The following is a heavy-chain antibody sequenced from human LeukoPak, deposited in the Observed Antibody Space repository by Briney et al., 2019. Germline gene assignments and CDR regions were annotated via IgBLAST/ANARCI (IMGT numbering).Heavy chain of an antibody. Sequence: TGGSLRLSCAASGFTFSSYSMNWVRQAPGKGLEWVSYISSSSSTIYYADSVKGRFTISRDNAKNSLYLQMNSLRAEDTAVYYCARGSSLYCSGGSCYPNWFDPWGQGTLVTVSS. V-gene: IGHV3-48*04. CDR3: ARGSSLYCSGGSCYPNWFDP. J-gene: IGHJ5*02. D-gene: IGHD2-15*01. CDR1: GFTFSSYS. CDR2: ISSSSSTI.